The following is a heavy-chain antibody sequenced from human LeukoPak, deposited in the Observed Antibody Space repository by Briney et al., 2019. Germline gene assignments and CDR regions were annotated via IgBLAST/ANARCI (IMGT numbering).Heavy chain of an antibody. V-gene: IGHV4-39*07. J-gene: IGHJ4*02. D-gene: IGHD5-24*01. CDR2: IYYSGST. CDR1: GGSISSSCYY. Sequence: SETLSLTCTVSGGSISSSCYYWGWIRQPPGKGLEWIGSIYYSGSTYYNPSLKSRVTLSVDTSKNQFSLKLSSVTAADTAVYYCARDSGRGRWLQLSYFDYWGQGTLVTVSS. CDR3: ARDSGRGRWLQLSYFDY.